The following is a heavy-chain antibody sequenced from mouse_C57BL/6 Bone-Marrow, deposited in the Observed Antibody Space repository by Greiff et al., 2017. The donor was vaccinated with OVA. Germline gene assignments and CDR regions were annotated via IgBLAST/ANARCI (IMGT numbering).Heavy chain of an antibody. D-gene: IGHD1-2*01. V-gene: IGHV14-4*01. CDR2: IDPENGDT. J-gene: IGHJ4*01. CDR1: GFNIKDDY. CDR3: TTSADFYAMDY. Sequence: VHVKQSGAELVRPGASVKLSCTASGFNIKDDYMHWVKQRPEQGLEWIGWIDPENGDTEYASKFQGKATITADTSSNTAYLQLSSLTSEDTAVYYCTTSADFYAMDYWGQGTSVTVSS.